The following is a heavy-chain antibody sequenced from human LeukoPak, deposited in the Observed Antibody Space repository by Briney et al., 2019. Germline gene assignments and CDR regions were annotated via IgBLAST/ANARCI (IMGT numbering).Heavy chain of an antibody. Sequence: GGALSLSFAASVFTLSSEGMHWVRPAPGKGVGGVGVISYDGSNKYYADSVKGRFTISRGNFKNTLYLQMNSLRAEDTAVYYCAKDRFSSRVGYFDYWGQGTLVTVSS. CDR2: ISYDGSNK. CDR1: VFTLSSEG. D-gene: IGHD6-13*01. J-gene: IGHJ4*02. V-gene: IGHV3-30*18. CDR3: AKDRFSSRVGYFDY.